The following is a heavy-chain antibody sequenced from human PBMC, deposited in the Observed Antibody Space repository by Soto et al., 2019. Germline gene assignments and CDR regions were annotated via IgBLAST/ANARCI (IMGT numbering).Heavy chain of an antibody. CDR3: VKGAARSLHLVGNWYFDL. Sequence: GGSLRLSCSASGFTFSSYAMHWVRQAPGKGLEYVSAISSNGGSTYYADSVKGRFTISRDNSKNTLYLQMSSLRAEDTAVYYCVKGAARSLHLVGNWYFDLWGRGTLATVSS. J-gene: IGHJ2*01. D-gene: IGHD6-25*01. V-gene: IGHV3-64D*06. CDR1: GFTFSSYA. CDR2: ISSNGGST.